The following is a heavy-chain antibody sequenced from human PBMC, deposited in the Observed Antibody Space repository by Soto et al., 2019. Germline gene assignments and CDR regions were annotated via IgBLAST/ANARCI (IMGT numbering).Heavy chain of an antibody. CDR3: ARQRSIAAHNWNYWFDP. V-gene: IGHV5-51*01. D-gene: IGHD1-7*01. Sequence: PGESLKISGNGSGYSLTSYWIGWVRQMPGKGLEWMGIIYPGDSDTRYSPSFQGQVTISADKSISTAYLQWSSLKASDTAMYYCARQRSIAAHNWNYWFDPWGQGTLVTVSS. J-gene: IGHJ5*02. CDR2: IYPGDSDT. CDR1: GYSLTSYW.